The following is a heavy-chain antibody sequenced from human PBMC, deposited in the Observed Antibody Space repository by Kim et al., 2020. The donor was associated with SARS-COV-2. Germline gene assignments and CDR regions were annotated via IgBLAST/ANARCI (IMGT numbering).Heavy chain of an antibody. J-gene: IGHJ4*02. CDR1: GYTFTGYY. D-gene: IGHD6-19*01. Sequence: ASVKVSCKASGYTFTGYYTHWVRQAPGQGPEWMGRIHPNNGDTNYAQKFQGRVTMTRDTSISTAYMELTRLRSDDTAVYECAGESRYESSGWAYFDDWGQGTLGAVSS. CDR3: AGESRYESSGWAYFDD. V-gene: IGHV1-2*06. CDR2: IHPNNGDT.